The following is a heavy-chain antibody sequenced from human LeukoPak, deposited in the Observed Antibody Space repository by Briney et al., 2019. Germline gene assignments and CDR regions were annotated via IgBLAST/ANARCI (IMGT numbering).Heavy chain of an antibody. CDR3: ASGARIPDAFDI. CDR1: GGSISSYY. CDR2: IYYSGST. D-gene: IGHD2-21*01. V-gene: IGHV4-59*08. J-gene: IGHJ3*02. Sequence: SETLSLTCTVSGGSISSYYWSWIRQPPGKGLEWIGYIYYSGSTNYNPSLKSRVTISVDTSKNQFSLKLSSVTAADTAVYYCASGARIPDAFDIWGQGTMVTVSS.